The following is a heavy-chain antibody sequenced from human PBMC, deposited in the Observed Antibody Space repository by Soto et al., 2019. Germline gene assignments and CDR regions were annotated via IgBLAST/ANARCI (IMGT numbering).Heavy chain of an antibody. CDR1: GYTFTSYY. Sequence: QVQLVQSGAEVKKPGASVKVSCKASGYTFTSYYMHWVRQAPGQGLEWMGIINPSGGSTSYAQKFQGRVTMTRDTSTSTVYMDLSSLRSEDTAVYYCASGSADYDYIWGSYLGAFDIWGQGTMVTVSS. J-gene: IGHJ3*02. V-gene: IGHV1-46*03. CDR2: INPSGGST. CDR3: ASGSADYDYIWGSYLGAFDI. D-gene: IGHD3-16*02.